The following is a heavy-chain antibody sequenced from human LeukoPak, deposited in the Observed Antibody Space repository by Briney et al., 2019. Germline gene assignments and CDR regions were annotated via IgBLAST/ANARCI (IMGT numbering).Heavy chain of an antibody. CDR3: ASEVVAATNDAFDI. CDR1: GGSFSSYY. CDR2: INHSGST. V-gene: IGHV4-34*01. J-gene: IGHJ3*02. Sequence: SETLSLTCAVYGGSFSSYYWSWIRQPPGKGLEWIGEINHSGSTNYNPSLKSRVTISVDTSKNQFSLKLSSVTAADTAEYYCASEVVAATNDAFDIWGQGTMVIVSS. D-gene: IGHD2-15*01.